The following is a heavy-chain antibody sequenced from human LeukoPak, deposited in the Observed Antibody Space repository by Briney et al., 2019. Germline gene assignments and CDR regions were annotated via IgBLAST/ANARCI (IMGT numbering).Heavy chain of an antibody. D-gene: IGHD2-8*01. V-gene: IGHV4-4*07. CDR2: IYTSGST. CDR1: GGSISSYY. Sequence: SEILSLTCTVSGGSISSYYWSWIRQPAGKGLEWIGRIYTSGSTNYNPSLKSRVTMSVDTSKNQFSLKLSSVTAADTAVYYCARARGVCTNGVCYRAYYFDYWGQGTLVTVSS. CDR3: ARARGVCTNGVCYRAYYFDY. J-gene: IGHJ4*02.